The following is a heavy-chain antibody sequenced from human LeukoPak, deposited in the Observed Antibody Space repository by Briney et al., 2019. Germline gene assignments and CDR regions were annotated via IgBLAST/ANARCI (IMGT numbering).Heavy chain of an antibody. D-gene: IGHD5-18*01. J-gene: IGHJ4*02. CDR1: GFIFSSYG. Sequence: SGGSLRLSCAASGFIFSSYGMHWVSQAPGKGLEWGAVIWYDGSNKYYADSVKGRFTISRDNSKNTLYLQMSSLRAEDTAVYYCARDRSDTLDCWGQGTLVTVSS. V-gene: IGHV3-33*01. CDR2: IWYDGSNK. CDR3: ARDRSDTLDC.